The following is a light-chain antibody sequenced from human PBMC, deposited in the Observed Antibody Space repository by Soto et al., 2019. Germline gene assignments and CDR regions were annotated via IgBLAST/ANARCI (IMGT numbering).Light chain of an antibody. J-gene: IGKJ1*01. CDR2: WAS. Sequence: DIVMTQSPDSLAVSLGERATINCKSSQSVLYSSNNKNYLAWYQQKPGQPPKLLIYWASTRESGVPDRFSGSGSGTDLTLTISSLQADDVAVYYCQQYFRPWTFGQGTKVESK. CDR1: QSVLYSSNNKNY. CDR3: QQYFRPWT. V-gene: IGKV4-1*01.